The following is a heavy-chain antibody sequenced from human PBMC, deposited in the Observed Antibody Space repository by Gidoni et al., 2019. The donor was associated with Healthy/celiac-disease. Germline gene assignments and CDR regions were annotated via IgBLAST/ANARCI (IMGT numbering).Heavy chain of an antibody. Sequence: QVQLVESGGGVVQLGRFLRLLCPASGFPFSSYARHWARQAPGKGLEWVAVISYDGSNKYYADSVKDRFTISRDNSKNTLYLQLNGLRAEDTAVYYCARSPTVFGVVPKWGPLGAFDIWGQGTMVTVSS. V-gene: IGHV3-30-3*01. CDR2: ISYDGSNK. D-gene: IGHD3-3*01. CDR1: GFPFSSYA. CDR3: ARSPTVFGVVPKWGPLGAFDI. J-gene: IGHJ3*02.